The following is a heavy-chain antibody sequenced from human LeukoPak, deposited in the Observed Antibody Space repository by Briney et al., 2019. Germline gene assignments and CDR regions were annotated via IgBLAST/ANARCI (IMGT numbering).Heavy chain of an antibody. CDR3: ARVDFGVLGTYYFDY. CDR2: IYHSGST. V-gene: IGHV4-38-2*02. D-gene: IGHD3-3*01. CDR1: GYSISSGYY. Sequence: SETLSLTCTVSGYSISSGYYWGWIRQPPGKGLEWIGSIYHSGSTYYNPSLNSRVTISVDTSKNQFSLKLSSVTAADTAVYYCARVDFGVLGTYYFDYWGQGTLVTVSS. J-gene: IGHJ4*02.